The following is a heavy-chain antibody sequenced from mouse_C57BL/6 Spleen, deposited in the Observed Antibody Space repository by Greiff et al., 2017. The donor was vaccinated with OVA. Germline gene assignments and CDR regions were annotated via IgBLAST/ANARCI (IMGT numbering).Heavy chain of an antibody. J-gene: IGHJ2*01. CDR1: GFTFSDYG. Sequence: EVKLVESGGGLVKPRGSLKLSCAASGFTFSDYGMHWVRQAPEKGLEWVAYISSGSSTIYYADTVKGRFTISRDNAKNTLFLQMTSLRSEDTAMYYCARQEGDTFDYWGQGTTLTVSS. V-gene: IGHV5-17*01. CDR2: ISSGSSTI. CDR3: ARQEGDTFDY.